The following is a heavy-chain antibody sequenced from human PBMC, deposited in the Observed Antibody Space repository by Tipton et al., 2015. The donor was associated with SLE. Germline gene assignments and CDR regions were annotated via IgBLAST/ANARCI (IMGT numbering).Heavy chain of an antibody. CDR3: ARATVTTGRWFDP. V-gene: IGHV4-4*07. CDR1: GGSISSHY. Sequence: TLSLTCTVSGGSISSHYWSWIRQPAGKGLEWIGRIYTSGSTNYNPPLKSRVTLSVDTSKNQFSLKLRSVTAADTAVYYCARATVTTGRWFDPWGQGTLVTVSS. J-gene: IGHJ5*02. CDR2: IYTSGST. D-gene: IGHD4-17*01.